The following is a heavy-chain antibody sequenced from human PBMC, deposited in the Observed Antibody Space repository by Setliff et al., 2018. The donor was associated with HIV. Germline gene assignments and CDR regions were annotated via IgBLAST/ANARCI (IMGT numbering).Heavy chain of an antibody. V-gene: IGHV1-3*01. D-gene: IGHD4-4*01. Sequence: ASVKVSCKASGYTFSNYVMQWVRQAPGQRLEWMGWINVGNGNTKYSEKFQGRVTITRDTSASTAYMELNSLRSEDTAVYYCARLKSPTPYYYYGMDVWGQGTTVTVSS. CDR1: GYTFSNYV. CDR2: INVGNGNT. CDR3: ARLKSPTPYYYYGMDV. J-gene: IGHJ6*02.